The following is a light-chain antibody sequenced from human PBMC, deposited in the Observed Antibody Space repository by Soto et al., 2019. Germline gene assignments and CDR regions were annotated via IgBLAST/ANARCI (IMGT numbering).Light chain of an antibody. J-gene: IGKJ1*01. CDR1: QSVSSN. CDR2: GAS. Sequence: EIVMTQSPATLSVSPGERATLSCRASQSVSSNLAWYQQKPGQAPRLLIYGASTRATGIPARFSGSGAGTEFTLTISSLQSEDLAVYYCQHYNNWPRTFGQGTKVEIQ. V-gene: IGKV3-15*01. CDR3: QHYNNWPRT.